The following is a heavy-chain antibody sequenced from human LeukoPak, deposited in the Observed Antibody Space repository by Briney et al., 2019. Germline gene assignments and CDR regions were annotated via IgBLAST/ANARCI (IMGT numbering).Heavy chain of an antibody. Sequence: GGSLRLSCAASGFTFSSYSMNWVRQAPGKGLEWVSYVSSSSSTIYYADSVKGRFTISRGNARNSLYLQMNSLRDEDTAVYYCARNLRDYYGSGSYDYWGQGTLVTVSS. D-gene: IGHD3-10*01. CDR1: GFTFSSYS. J-gene: IGHJ4*02. CDR2: VSSSSSTI. CDR3: ARNLRDYYGSGSYDY. V-gene: IGHV3-48*02.